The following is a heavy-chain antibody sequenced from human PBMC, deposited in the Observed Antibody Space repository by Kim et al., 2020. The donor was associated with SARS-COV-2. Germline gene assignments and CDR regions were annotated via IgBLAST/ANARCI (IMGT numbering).Heavy chain of an antibody. CDR3: ARVLPSPYYYDSSGPYGLGDYGMDV. D-gene: IGHD3-22*01. CDR2: INPSGGST. V-gene: IGHV1-46*01. J-gene: IGHJ6*02. CDR1: GYTFTSYY. Sequence: ASVKVSCKASGYTFTSYYMHWVRQAPGQGLEWMGIINPSGGSTSYAQKFQGRVTMTRDTSTSTVYMELSSLRSEDTAVYYCARVLPSPYYYDSSGPYGLGDYGMDVWGQGTTVTVSS.